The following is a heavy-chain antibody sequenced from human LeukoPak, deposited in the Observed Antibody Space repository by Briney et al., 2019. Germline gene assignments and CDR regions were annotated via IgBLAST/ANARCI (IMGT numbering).Heavy chain of an antibody. D-gene: IGHD3-16*01. Sequence: GKSLRLSCAASGFTFSNYGMHWVRQTPGKGLEWVAVIWFDGNNKFYADSVRGRFTVSRDNSNNTLYLQMSSLRGEDTAIYYCARKRRFGNYYYYDMDVWGQGTTVTVSS. V-gene: IGHV3-33*01. J-gene: IGHJ6*03. CDR1: GFTFSNYG. CDR3: ARKRRFGNYYYYDMDV. CDR2: IWFDGNNK.